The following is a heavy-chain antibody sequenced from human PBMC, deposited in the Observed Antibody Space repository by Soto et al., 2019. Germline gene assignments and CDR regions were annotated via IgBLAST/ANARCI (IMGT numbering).Heavy chain of an antibody. D-gene: IGHD3-3*01. Sequence: PGGSLRLSCAASGFTFSSYAMSWVRQAPGKGLEWVSAISGSGGSTYYADSVKGRFTISRDNSKNTLYLQMNSLRAEDTAVYYCATAPNLGVVNTIFDYRGQGTLLTVSS. CDR2: ISGSGGST. V-gene: IGHV3-23*01. CDR1: GFTFSSYA. CDR3: ATAPNLGVVNTIFDY. J-gene: IGHJ4*02.